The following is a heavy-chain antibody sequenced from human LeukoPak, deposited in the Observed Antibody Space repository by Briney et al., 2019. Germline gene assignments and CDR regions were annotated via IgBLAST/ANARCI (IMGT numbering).Heavy chain of an antibody. Sequence: PSETLSLTCTVSGGSISNYYWSWIRQPPGEGLEWIGYMSYSGSTDYNPSLKSRVTIPVDTSQNQFSLKLRSMTAADTAVYYCARDSFYYGSRTSFYGMDVWGQGTTVTVSS. CDR2: MSYSGST. CDR3: ARDSFYYGSRTSFYGMDV. D-gene: IGHD3-10*01. V-gene: IGHV4-59*01. CDR1: GGSISNYY. J-gene: IGHJ6*02.